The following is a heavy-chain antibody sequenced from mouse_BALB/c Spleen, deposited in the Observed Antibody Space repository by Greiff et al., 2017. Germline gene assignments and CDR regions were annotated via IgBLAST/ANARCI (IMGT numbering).Heavy chain of an antibody. V-gene: IGHV7-3*02. D-gene: IGHD3-3*01. CDR1: GFTFTAYY. CDR3: ARDQGTFDY. Sequence: EVQGVESGGGLVQPGGSLRLSCATSGFTFTAYYMSWVRQPPGKALEWLGFIRNKANGYTTEYSASVKGRFTISRDNSQSILYLQMNTLRAEDSATYYCARDQGTFDYWGQGTTLTVSS. J-gene: IGHJ2*01. CDR2: IRNKANGYTT.